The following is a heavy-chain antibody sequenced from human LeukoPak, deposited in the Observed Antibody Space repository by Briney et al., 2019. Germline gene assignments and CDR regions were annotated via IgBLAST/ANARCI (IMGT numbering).Heavy chain of an antibody. CDR2: IYYSGST. D-gene: IGHD1-14*01. CDR1: GGSISSGGYY. Sequence: SETLSLTCTVSGGSISSGGYYWSWIRQHPGKGLEWIGYIYYSGSTYYNPSLKSRVTISVDTSKNQFSLKLSSVTAADTAVYYCARGLPHRVRSVLGTSQNYFDYWGQGTLVTVSS. J-gene: IGHJ4*02. V-gene: IGHV4-31*03. CDR3: ARGLPHRVRSVLGTSQNYFDY.